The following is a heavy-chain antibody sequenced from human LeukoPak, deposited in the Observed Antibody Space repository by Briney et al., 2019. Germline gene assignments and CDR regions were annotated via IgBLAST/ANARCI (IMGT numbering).Heavy chain of an antibody. V-gene: IGHV3-21*01. Sequence: PGGSLRLSCAASGFTFSSYSMNWVRQAPGKGLEWVSSISSSSSYIYYADSVKGRSTISRDNAKNSLYLQMNSLRAEDTAVYYCARVDSSLFDYWGQGTLVTVSS. J-gene: IGHJ4*02. CDR2: ISSSSSYI. D-gene: IGHD2-21*01. CDR1: GFTFSSYS. CDR3: ARVDSSLFDY.